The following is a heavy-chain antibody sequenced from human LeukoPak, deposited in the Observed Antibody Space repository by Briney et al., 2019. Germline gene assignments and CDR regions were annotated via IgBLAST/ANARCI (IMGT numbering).Heavy chain of an antibody. D-gene: IGHD3-22*01. V-gene: IGHV4-39*01. CDR3: ARTRPQRYYYDSSGYFLN. Sequence: PSETLSLTCTVSGGSISSGGYYWGWIRQPPGKGLEWIGSIYYSGSTYYNPSLKSRVTISVDTSKNQFSLKLSSVTAADTAVYYCARTRPQRYYYDSSGYFLNWGQGTLVTVSS. CDR1: GGSISSGGYY. J-gene: IGHJ4*02. CDR2: IYYSGST.